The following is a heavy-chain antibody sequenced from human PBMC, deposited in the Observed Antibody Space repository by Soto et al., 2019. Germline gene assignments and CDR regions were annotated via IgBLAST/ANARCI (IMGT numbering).Heavy chain of an antibody. J-gene: IGHJ5*02. V-gene: IGHV4-34*01. D-gene: IGHD2-15*01. CDR2: INHSGST. Sequence: SETLSLTCAVYGGSFSGYYWSWIRQPPGKGLEWIGEINHSGSTNYNPSLKSRVTISVDTSKNQFSLKLSSVTAADTAVYYCARGYCSGGLFGFGPWGQGTLVTVSS. CDR3: ARGYCSGGLFGFGP. CDR1: GGSFSGYY.